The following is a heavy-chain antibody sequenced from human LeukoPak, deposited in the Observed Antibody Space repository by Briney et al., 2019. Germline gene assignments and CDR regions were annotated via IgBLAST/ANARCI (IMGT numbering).Heavy chain of an antibody. Sequence: GATVKLSCKASGYTFSDYYIHWIQQGPGKGLEWMGRVGPENGETLYAQKFRGRVTFTADTSTETTYMEISGLGSEDTAVYFCARWASVTGFFDYWGQGALVTVSS. CDR2: VGPENGET. V-gene: IGHV1-69-2*01. J-gene: IGHJ4*02. CDR3: ARWASVTGFFDY. D-gene: IGHD1-20*01. CDR1: GYTFSDYY.